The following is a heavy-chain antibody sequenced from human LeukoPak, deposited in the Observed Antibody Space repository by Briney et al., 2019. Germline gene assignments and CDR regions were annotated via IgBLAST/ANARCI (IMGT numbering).Heavy chain of an antibody. CDR3: AKGGYYDSSGYYNNWFDP. Sequence: PGGSLRLSSAASGFTFSSYAMSWVRQAPGKGLEWVSAISGSGGSTYYADSVKGRFTISRDNSKNTLYLQMNSLRAEDTAVYYCAKGGYYDSSGYYNNWFDPWGQGTLVTVSS. CDR2: ISGSGGST. J-gene: IGHJ5*02. V-gene: IGHV3-23*01. D-gene: IGHD3-22*01. CDR1: GFTFSSYA.